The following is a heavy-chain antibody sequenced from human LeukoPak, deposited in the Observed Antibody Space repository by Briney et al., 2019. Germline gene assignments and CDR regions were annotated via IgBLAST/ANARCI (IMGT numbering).Heavy chain of an antibody. CDR3: ASSAGALIDC. J-gene: IGHJ4*02. D-gene: IGHD6-19*01. CDR2: IWFDGSNK. Sequence: GGSLRLSCAASGFAFSTYSMTWVRQAPGKGLEWVAVIWFDGSNKFYADSVKGRFTISRDNSKNTLYLQMNSLRAEDTAVYYCASSAGALIDCWGQGTLVIVSS. V-gene: IGHV3-33*08. CDR1: GFAFSTYS.